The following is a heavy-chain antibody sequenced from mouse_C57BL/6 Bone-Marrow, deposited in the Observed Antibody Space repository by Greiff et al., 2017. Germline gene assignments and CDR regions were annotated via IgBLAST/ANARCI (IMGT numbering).Heavy chain of an antibody. Sequence: GQLRQPGAELVKPGASVKLSCKASGYTFTSYWMQWVKQRPGQGLEWIGEIDPSDSYTKYNQKFKGKATLTVDTSSSTTDMQLSSLTSEDSAVYCGARECYGSSMFVYGCQGTLVTVSA. D-gene: IGHD1-1*01. CDR3: ARECYGSSMFVY. V-gene: IGHV1-50*01. J-gene: IGHJ3*01. CDR2: IDPSDSYT. CDR1: GYTFTSYW.